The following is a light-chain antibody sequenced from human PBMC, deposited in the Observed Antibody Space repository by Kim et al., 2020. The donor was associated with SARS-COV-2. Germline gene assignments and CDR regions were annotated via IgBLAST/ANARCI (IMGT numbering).Light chain of an antibody. Sequence: PGQTARITCSGDALPKQYAYWYQQKPGQAPVLVIFKDSERPSGIPERFSGSSSGTTVTLTINGVQAEDEADYYCQSADSSGTYYVFGTGTKVTVL. CDR3: QSADSSGTYYV. J-gene: IGLJ1*01. V-gene: IGLV3-25*03. CDR1: ALPKQY. CDR2: KDS.